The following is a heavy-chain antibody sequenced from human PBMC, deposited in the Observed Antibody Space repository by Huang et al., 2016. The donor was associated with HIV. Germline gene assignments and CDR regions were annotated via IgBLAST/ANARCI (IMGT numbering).Heavy chain of an antibody. D-gene: IGHD3-3*01. CDR2: ISSTGNTI. V-gene: IGHV3-11*04. J-gene: IGHJ4*02. CDR3: ARKGRDDFWSGYPDY. CDR1: GFTFSDYY. Sequence: QVQLVESGGGLVKPGGSLRLSCAASGFTFSDYYMGWIRQAPGKGLEWVSYISSTGNTIYYPDSVKGRFTISRDNAKNSLFLQMNSLRAEDTAIYYCARKGRDDFWSGYPDYWGQGTLVTVSS.